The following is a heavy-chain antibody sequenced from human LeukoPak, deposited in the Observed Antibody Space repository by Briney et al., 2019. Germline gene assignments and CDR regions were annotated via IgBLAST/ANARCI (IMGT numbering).Heavy chain of an antibody. Sequence: PPQTLSLTCTVSGGSISSGGYYWSWIRQHPGKGLEWIGYIYYSGSTYYNPSLKSRVTISVDTSKNQFSLKLSSVTAADTAVYYCARVEYYYDSSGYRAQVFDYWGQGTLVTVSS. CDR3: ARVEYYYDSSGYRAQVFDY. CDR1: GGSISSGGYY. J-gene: IGHJ4*02. CDR2: IYYSGST. D-gene: IGHD3-22*01. V-gene: IGHV4-31*03.